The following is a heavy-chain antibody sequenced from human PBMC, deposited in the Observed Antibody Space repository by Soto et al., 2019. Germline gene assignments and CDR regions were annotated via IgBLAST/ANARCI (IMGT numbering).Heavy chain of an antibody. CDR3: AKDAGNSTPFFDY. V-gene: IGHV3-23*01. Sequence: EVQLLESGGGLVQPGGSLRLSCAASGFTFSSYAMSWVRQAPGKGLEWVSAISGSGGSTYYADAVKGRFTISRDNSKNTLYLQKDSLRAEDTAVYYCAKDAGNSTPFFDYWGQGTLVTVSS. D-gene: IGHD4-4*01. CDR1: GFTFSSYA. CDR2: ISGSGGST. J-gene: IGHJ4*02.